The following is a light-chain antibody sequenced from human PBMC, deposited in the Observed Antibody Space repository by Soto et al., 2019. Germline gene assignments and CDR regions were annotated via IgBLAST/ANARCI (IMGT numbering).Light chain of an antibody. J-gene: IGLJ2*01. Sequence: QSALTQPASVSGSPGQSITISCTGTSSDVGGSNYVSWYQQHPGKAPKLMIYDVSNRPSGVSNRFSGSKSGNTASLTISGLQAEDEADYYCSSYTSSSTRHVVFGGGTKVTVL. CDR1: SSDVGGSNY. CDR2: DVS. V-gene: IGLV2-14*01. CDR3: SSYTSSSTRHVV.